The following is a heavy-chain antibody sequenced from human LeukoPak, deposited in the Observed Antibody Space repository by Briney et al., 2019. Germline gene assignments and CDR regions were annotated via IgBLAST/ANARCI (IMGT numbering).Heavy chain of an antibody. J-gene: IGHJ6*02. V-gene: IGHV3-30*18. CDR1: GFTFSSYG. Sequence: PGRSLRLSCAASGFTFSSYGMHWVRQAPGKGLEWVAVISYDGSNKYYADSVKGRLTISRDNSKNTLYLQMNSLRAEDTAVYYCAKGYCSGGSCYGLGYYYYYGMDVWGQGTTVTVSS. D-gene: IGHD2-15*01. CDR3: AKGYCSGGSCYGLGYYYYYGMDV. CDR2: ISYDGSNK.